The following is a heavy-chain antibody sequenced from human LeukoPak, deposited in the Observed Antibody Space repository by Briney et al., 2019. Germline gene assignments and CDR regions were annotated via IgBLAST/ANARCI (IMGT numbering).Heavy chain of an antibody. CDR3: ARAPYYYGSGSIDY. V-gene: IGHV4-34*01. CDR1: GGSFSGYY. CDR2: INHSGGT. D-gene: IGHD3-10*01. J-gene: IGHJ4*02. Sequence: PSETLSLTCAVYGGSFSGYYWSWIRQPPGKGLEWIGEINHSGGTNYNPSLKSRVTISVDTSKNQFSLKLSSVTAADTAVYYCARAPYYYGSGSIDYWGQGTLVTVSS.